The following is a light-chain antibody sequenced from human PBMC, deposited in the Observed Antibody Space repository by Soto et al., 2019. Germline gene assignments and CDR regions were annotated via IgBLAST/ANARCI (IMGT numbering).Light chain of an antibody. CDR3: QSYDSSLIVSTV. CDR1: SSNLGAGYD. V-gene: IGLV1-40*01. Sequence: QSLLTHPPSLSGAPGQRVTISCSGSSSNLGAGYDVQWYRQFPGTAPKLPIYANSVRPSGVPDRFSGSKSGTSASLAITGLQAEDEADYYCQSYDSSLIVSTVFGTGTKVTVL. CDR2: ANS. J-gene: IGLJ1*01.